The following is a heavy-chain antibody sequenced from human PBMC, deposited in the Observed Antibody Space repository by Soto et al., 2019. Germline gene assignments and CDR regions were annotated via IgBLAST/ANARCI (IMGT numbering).Heavy chain of an antibody. V-gene: IGHV3-7*03. J-gene: IGHJ3*02. Sequence: EVQLVESGGDLVQPGGSLRLSCAASGFIFTNYWMNWVRQAPGKGLEWVANINHDGSETYYLDSVKGRFSISKDNAKNSLFLQMNSLRDDDTAIYYCARALLGPMACDMWGHGTLVDVSS. CDR2: INHDGSET. CDR1: GFIFTNYW. D-gene: IGHD7-27*01. CDR3: ARALLGPMACDM.